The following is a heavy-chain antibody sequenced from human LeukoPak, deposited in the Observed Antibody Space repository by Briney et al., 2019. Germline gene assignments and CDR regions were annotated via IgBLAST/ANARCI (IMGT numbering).Heavy chain of an antibody. J-gene: IGHJ5*02. V-gene: IGHV1-18*04. CDR2: ISAYNGNT. Sequence: GASVKVSCKASGYTFTSYGISWVRQAPGQGLEWMGWISAYNGNTNYAQKLQGRVTMTTGTSTSTAYMELRSLRSDDTAVYYCARGGYDYGLAGWFDPWGQGTLVTVSS. CDR3: ARGGYDYGLAGWFDP. D-gene: IGHD4-17*01. CDR1: GYTFTSYG.